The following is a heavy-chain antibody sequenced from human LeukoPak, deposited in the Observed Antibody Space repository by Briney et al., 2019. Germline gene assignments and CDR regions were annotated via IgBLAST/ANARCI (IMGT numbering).Heavy chain of an antibody. V-gene: IGHV4-59*08. CDR2: IYYSGST. CDR1: GGSISSYY. Sequence: SETLSLTCTVSGGSISSYYWSWIRQPPGKGLEWIGYIYYSGSTNYNPSLKSRVTISVDTSKNQFSLKLSSVTAADTAVYYCARVEYSSGGWFDPWGQGTLVTVSS. CDR3: ARVEYSSGGWFDP. J-gene: IGHJ5*02. D-gene: IGHD6-25*01.